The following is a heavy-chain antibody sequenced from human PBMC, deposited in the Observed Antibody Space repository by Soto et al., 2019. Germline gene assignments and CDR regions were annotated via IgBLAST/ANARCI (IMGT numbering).Heavy chain of an antibody. CDR1: NDSISSGTDY. Sequence: QVQLQESGPGLVKPSQTLSLTCTVSNDSISSGTDYWIWIRQPPGKGLEWIGHIYKSGNTYYNPSLKSRLTISVDTSKNQFSLKLSSVTAADTAVYYCARLRFDATVTRGLRWFDPWGQGTLVTVSS. D-gene: IGHD4-17*01. CDR2: IYKSGNT. CDR3: ARLRFDATVTRGLRWFDP. V-gene: IGHV4-31*03. J-gene: IGHJ5*02.